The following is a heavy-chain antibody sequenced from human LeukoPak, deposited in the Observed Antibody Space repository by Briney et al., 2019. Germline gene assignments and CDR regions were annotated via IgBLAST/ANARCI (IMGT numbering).Heavy chain of an antibody. D-gene: IGHD4-11*01. V-gene: IGHV4-59*01. Sequence: SETLSLTCIVSGGSISGFYWSWIRQPPGKGLEWIGYIYYSGSTNYNPSLKSRVTISVDTSKNQFSLKLSSVTAADTAVYYCARLTTEFDYWGQGTLVTVSS. J-gene: IGHJ4*02. CDR3: ARLTTEFDY. CDR1: GGSISGFY. CDR2: IYYSGST.